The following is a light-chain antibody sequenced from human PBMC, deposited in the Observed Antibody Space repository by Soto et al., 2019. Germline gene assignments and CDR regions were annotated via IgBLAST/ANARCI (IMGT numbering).Light chain of an antibody. J-gene: IGLJ2*01. CDR2: DVS. Sequence: QSALTQPASVSGSPGQSITISCSGTNSDVGGSNYVSWYQQHPGEAPTLMIYDVSYRPSGVSNRFSGSKSGNTASLTISGLQAKDEADYFCSSYTSSSPSVVFGGGTKVTVL. CDR3: SSYTSSSPSVV. V-gene: IGLV2-14*03. CDR1: NSDVGGSNY.